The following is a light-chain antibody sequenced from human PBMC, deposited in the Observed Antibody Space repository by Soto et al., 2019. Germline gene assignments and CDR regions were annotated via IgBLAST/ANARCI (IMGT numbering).Light chain of an antibody. V-gene: IGLV2-14*01. Sequence: QAVVTQPASVSGSPGQSITISCTGTSSDVGGYNYVSWYQQHPGKAPKLMIYDVSNRPSGVSNRFSGSKSGNTASPTISGLQAEDEADYYCSSYTSSSTWVFGGGTKLTVL. CDR1: SSDVGGYNY. CDR2: DVS. J-gene: IGLJ3*02. CDR3: SSYTSSSTWV.